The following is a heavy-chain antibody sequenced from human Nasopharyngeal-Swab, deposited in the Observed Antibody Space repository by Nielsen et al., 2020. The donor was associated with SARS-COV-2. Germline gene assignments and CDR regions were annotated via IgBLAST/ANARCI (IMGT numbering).Heavy chain of an antibody. CDR2: INAGNGNT. V-gene: IGHV1-3*01. CDR3: ARDLLVRVWLRGDYPSGYMDV. CDR1: GYTFTSYA. D-gene: IGHD4-17*01. J-gene: IGHJ6*03. Sequence: ASVKVSCKASGYTFTSYAMHWVRQAPGQRLEWMGWINAGNGNTKYSQKFQGRVTITGDTSASTAYMELSSLRSEDTAVYYCARDLLVRVWLRGDYPSGYMDVWGKGTTVTVSS.